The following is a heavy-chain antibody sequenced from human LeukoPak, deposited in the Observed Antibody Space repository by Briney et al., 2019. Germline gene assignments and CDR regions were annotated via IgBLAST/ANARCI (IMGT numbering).Heavy chain of an antibody. CDR1: GFTFSSYA. D-gene: IGHD1-14*01. J-gene: IGHJ6*02. Sequence: PGGSLTLSCAASGFTFSSYAMSWVRQAPGKGLEWVSAISGSGAGTYYADSVKGRFTISRDNSKNTLLLQMDSLRAEDKAVYYCAKNQGGYYYYGMDVWGQGTTVSVSS. CDR3: AKNQGGYYYYGMDV. CDR2: ISGSGAGT. V-gene: IGHV3-23*01.